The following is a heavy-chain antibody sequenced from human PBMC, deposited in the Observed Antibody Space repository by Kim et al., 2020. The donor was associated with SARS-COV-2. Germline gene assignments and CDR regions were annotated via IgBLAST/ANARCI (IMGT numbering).Heavy chain of an antibody. Sequence: SETLSLTCAVYGGSFSGYYWSWIRQPPGKGLEWIGEINHSGSTNYNPSLKSRVTISVDTSKNQFSLKLSSVTAADTAVYYCARGYYYYGMDGWGQGTTVTVSS. J-gene: IGHJ6*02. CDR2: INHSGST. CDR3: ARGYYYYGMDG. CDR1: GGSFSGYY. V-gene: IGHV4-34*01.